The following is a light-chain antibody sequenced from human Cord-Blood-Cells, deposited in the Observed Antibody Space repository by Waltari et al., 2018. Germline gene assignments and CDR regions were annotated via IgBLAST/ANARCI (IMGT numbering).Light chain of an antibody. J-gene: IGKJ1*01. CDR1: QSISSW. CDR3: QQYNSYWWT. Sequence: DIQMNQSPSTLSASVGDRVTITCRASQSISSWLAWYQQKPGKAPKLLIYKASSLESGVPSRFSGSGSGTEFTLTISSLQPDDFATYYCQQYNSYWWTFGQGTKVEIK. CDR2: KAS. V-gene: IGKV1-5*03.